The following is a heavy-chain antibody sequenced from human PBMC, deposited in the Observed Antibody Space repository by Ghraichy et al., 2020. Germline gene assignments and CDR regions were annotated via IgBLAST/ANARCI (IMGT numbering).Heavy chain of an antibody. CDR1: GFSFSTYA. D-gene: IGHD2-15*01. V-gene: IGHV3-30-3*01. J-gene: IGHJ6*03. CDR3: ARSREEIVVRAYMDV. CDR2: ISYDGTNR. Sequence: ALRLSCAASGFSFSTYAIHWVRQAPGKGLEWVAVISYDGTNRYYADSVKGRFTISRDNSENTLYLQTNSLRTEDTAIYYCARSREEIVVRAYMDVWGKGTTVTVSS.